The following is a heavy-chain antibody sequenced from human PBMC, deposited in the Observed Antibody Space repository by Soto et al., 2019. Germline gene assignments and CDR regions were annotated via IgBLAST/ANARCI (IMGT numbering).Heavy chain of an antibody. D-gene: IGHD3-9*01. V-gene: IGHV4-4*02. CDR1: GGSISSSNW. CDR2: IYHSGST. CDR3: AASYYAILTGHFAFAI. J-gene: IGHJ3*02. Sequence: PSETLSLTCAVSGGSISSSNWWSWVRQPPGKGLEWIGEIYHSGSTNYNPSLKSRVTISVDKSKNQFSLKLSSVTAADTAVYFCAASYYAILTGHFAFAICGHGTMVPVSS.